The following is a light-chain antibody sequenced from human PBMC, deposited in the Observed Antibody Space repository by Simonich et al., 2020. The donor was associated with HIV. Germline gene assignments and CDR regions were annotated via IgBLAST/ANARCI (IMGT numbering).Light chain of an antibody. CDR1: QGIRFY. J-gene: IGKJ5*01. CDR2: AES. V-gene: IGKV1-27*01. Sequence: DIQMTQSPSSLSASVGDRVTITCRPSQGIRFYLAWYQQKPGKVPKLLINAESNLQYGVPSRFSGSGSGTDFTLTISSLQPEDVATYYCQNYNSAPITFGQGTRLEIK. CDR3: QNYNSAPIT.